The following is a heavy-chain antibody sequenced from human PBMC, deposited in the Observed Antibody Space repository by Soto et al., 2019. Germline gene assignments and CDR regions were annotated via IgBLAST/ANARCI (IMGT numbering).Heavy chain of an antibody. CDR3: ARGKGIEATFCYYYAMDV. J-gene: IGHJ6*02. CDR1: GGSFNGYY. V-gene: IGHV4-34*01. Sequence: SETLSLTCAVYGGSFNGYYWSWIRQPPGKGLEWIGEINHSGRTNYNPPLKSRATISVDTSKNQFSLKLRSVTAADTAVYYCARGKGIEATFCYYYAMDVWGQGTTVTVSS. CDR2: INHSGRT. D-gene: IGHD5-12*01.